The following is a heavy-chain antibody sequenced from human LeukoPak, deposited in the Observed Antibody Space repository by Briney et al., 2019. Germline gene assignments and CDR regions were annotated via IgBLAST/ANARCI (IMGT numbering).Heavy chain of an antibody. Sequence: PSETLSLTCTVSGGSLSSSDYFWGWIRQPPGKGLEWIGSIYYSGSTYYNPSLKSRVTISVDTSKNQFSLKLNSVTAADTAVYYCARHKPGLQLPLDAFDIWGQGTMVTVSS. CDR3: ARHKPGLQLPLDAFDI. J-gene: IGHJ3*02. CDR1: GGSLSSSDYF. D-gene: IGHD1-1*01. V-gene: IGHV4-39*01. CDR2: IYYSGST.